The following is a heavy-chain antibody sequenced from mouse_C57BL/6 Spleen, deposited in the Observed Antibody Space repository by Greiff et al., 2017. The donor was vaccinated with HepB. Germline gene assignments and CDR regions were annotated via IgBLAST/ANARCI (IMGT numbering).Heavy chain of an antibody. J-gene: IGHJ3*01. CDR3: ASRDGSTQFAY. CDR2: IRNKANGYTT. D-gene: IGHD1-1*01. V-gene: IGHV7-3*01. CDR1: GFTFTDYY. Sequence: EVKVVESGGGLVQPGGSLSLSCAASGFTFTDYYMSWVRQPPGKALEWLGFIRNKANGYTTEYSASVKGRFTISRDNSQSILYLQMNALRAEDSATYYCASRDGSTQFAYWGQGTLVTVSA.